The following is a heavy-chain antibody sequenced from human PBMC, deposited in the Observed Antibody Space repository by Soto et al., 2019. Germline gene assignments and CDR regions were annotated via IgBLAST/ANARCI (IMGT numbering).Heavy chain of an antibody. J-gene: IGHJ4*02. D-gene: IGHD6-19*01. V-gene: IGHV3-15*07. CDR2: IKSEDDGGAT. CDR1: GFIFKNAW. Sequence: EVQVVESGGGLVQPGGSLRLSCTASGFIFKNAWMNWVRQTPGKGLEWVGHIKSEDDGGATNYAAPVKGRFTISRDDSVNTLYLQMTGLNGEDTAVYYYSKGVVSHQQRLVDYWGVGTQVTVSS. CDR3: SKGVVSHQQRLVDY.